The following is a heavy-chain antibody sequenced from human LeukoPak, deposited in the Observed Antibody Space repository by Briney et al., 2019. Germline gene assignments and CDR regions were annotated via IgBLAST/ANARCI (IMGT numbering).Heavy chain of an antibody. V-gene: IGHV3-7*01. CDR2: IKNDGSDK. CDR3: VNLGYSD. CDR1: GFSFSAAW. Sequence: PGGSLRLSCEASGFSFSAAWITWVRQAPGKGLEWVATIKNDGSDKYYVDSVKGQFTPSRDNAKDLVYLQMNSLRVEDTAVYYCVNLGYSDGGQGTLVTVSS. D-gene: IGHD5-12*01. J-gene: IGHJ4*02.